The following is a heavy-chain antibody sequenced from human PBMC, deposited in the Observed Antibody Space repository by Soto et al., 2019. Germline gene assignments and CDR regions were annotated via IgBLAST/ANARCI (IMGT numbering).Heavy chain of an antibody. Sequence: QLQLQESGSGLVKPSQTLSLTCAVSDGSISSGGYSWSWIRNPPGKGLEWIGYIYHRGSTDYNPSLKSRVTVSVDRSKNQFSLKLSSVTAADTAVYYCARGMTTVTTLDYWGQGTLVTVSS. CDR2: IYHRGST. CDR1: DGSISSGGYS. D-gene: IGHD4-17*01. V-gene: IGHV4-30-2*01. J-gene: IGHJ4*02. CDR3: ARGMTTVTTLDY.